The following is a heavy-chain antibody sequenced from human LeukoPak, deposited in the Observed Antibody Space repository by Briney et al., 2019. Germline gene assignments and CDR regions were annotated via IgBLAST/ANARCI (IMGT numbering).Heavy chain of an antibody. J-gene: IGHJ6*04. D-gene: IGHD6-19*01. V-gene: IGHV3-23*01. CDR1: GFTFSSYA. Sequence: PGGSLRLSCAASGFTFSSYAMSWVRQAPGKGLEWVSAISGSGGSTYYADSVKGRFTTSRDNSKNTLYLQMNSLRAEDTAVYYCAKDIAVADNYYYYGMDVWGKGTTVTVSS. CDR2: ISGSGGST. CDR3: AKDIAVADNYYYYGMDV.